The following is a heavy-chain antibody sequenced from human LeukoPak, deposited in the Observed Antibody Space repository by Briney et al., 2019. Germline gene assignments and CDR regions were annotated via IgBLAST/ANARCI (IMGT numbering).Heavy chain of an antibody. CDR3: AKGGYDYVEIGYFDY. D-gene: IGHD5-12*01. CDR2: IIGSSGST. Sequence: GGSLRLSCAASGFRFSNHAMSWVRQAPGKGLEWVSVIIGSSGSTFYADSVKGRFTISRDNSKNTLYLQMNSLRDENTAVYYCAKGGYDYVEIGYFDYWGQGTLVTVSS. CDR1: GFRFSNHA. V-gene: IGHV3-23*01. J-gene: IGHJ4*02.